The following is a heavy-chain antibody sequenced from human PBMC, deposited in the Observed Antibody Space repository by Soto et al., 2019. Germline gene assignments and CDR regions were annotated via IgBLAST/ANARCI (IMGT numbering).Heavy chain of an antibody. CDR3: AREDDGGDRDYYGLDV. J-gene: IGHJ6*02. Sequence: QVQLQQSGPGLVKPSQTLSLTCTVSGGSISSDYYHWTWLRPSPGKGLEWIGYVFHGGSALYNPSLKSRLNISVDTAKNQFSLRLSSVTAADTAVYFCAREDDGGDRDYYGLDVWGQGATVTVSS. CDR1: GGSISSDYYH. CDR2: VFHGGSA. D-gene: IGHD2-21*02. V-gene: IGHV4-30-4*08.